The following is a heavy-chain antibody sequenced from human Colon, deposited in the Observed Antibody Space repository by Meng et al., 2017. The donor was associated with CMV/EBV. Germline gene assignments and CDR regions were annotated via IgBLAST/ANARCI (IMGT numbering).Heavy chain of an antibody. J-gene: IGHJ3*02. CDR3: ARQFSGGFDI. CDR1: GDSVYSNSVA. V-gene: IGHV6-1*01. CDR2: TYYRSKWFN. Sequence: SCAFSGDSVYSNSVAWNWIRQSPSRGLEWLGRTYYRSKWFNEYAISVKSRITINPDTSSKNQFSLHLNSVTPEDTAVYYCARQFSGGFDIWGQGTMVTVSS. D-gene: IGHD2-15*01.